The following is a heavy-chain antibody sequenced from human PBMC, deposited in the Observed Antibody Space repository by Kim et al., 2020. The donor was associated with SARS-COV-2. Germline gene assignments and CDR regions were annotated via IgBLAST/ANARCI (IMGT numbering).Heavy chain of an antibody. V-gene: IGHV4-31*02. J-gene: IGHJ3*02. CDR3: ARLYGDTDAFDI. Sequence: YYTPSLKSRVTISVDTSTNQFSLKLSSVTAADMAVYYCARLYGDTDAFDIWGQGTMVTVSS. D-gene: IGHD4-17*01.